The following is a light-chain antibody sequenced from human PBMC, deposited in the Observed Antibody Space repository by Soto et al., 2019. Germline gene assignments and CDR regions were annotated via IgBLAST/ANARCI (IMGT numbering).Light chain of an antibody. Sequence: DIQMTQSPSSLSASVGDRVTITCRASQSISSYLNWYQQKPGKAPKLLIYAASTLQIGVPSRFSGSGSGTDFTLTISSLQPEDFATYFCQQSDTTPWTFGQGTKVELK. CDR1: QSISSY. V-gene: IGKV1-39*01. J-gene: IGKJ1*01. CDR3: QQSDTTPWT. CDR2: AAS.